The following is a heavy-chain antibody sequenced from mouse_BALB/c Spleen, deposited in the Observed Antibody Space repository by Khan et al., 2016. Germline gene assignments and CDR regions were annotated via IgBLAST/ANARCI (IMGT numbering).Heavy chain of an antibody. Sequence: EVQLQESGPSLVKPSQTLSLTCSVTGDSITSGYWNWIRKFPGNKLEYMGYISYSGSTYYNPSLKSRVSITRDTSKNQYYLQLNSVTTEDTATYXCTSSQLRRAWFTYWGQGTLVTVSA. CDR3: TSSQLRRAWFTY. J-gene: IGHJ3*01. D-gene: IGHD2-12*01. CDR1: GDSITSGY. V-gene: IGHV3-8*02. CDR2: ISYSGST.